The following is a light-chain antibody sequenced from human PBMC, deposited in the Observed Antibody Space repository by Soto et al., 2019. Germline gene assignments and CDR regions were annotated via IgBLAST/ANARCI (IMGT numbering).Light chain of an antibody. V-gene: IGKV3-15*01. CDR3: QQYNDWPRT. CDR2: GVS. Sequence: EIVMTQSPATLSVSPGERATLSCRASQSVSSNLAWYQQKPGQPPRLLIYGVSNRATGIPARFSGSGSGSEFTLTINSLQSEDFAVYYCQQYNDWPRTFGQGTKVEIK. J-gene: IGKJ1*01. CDR1: QSVSSN.